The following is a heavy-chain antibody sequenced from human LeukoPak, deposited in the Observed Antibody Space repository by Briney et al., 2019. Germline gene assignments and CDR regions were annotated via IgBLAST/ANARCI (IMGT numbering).Heavy chain of an antibody. Sequence: ASVKVSCKASGYTFTSYGISWVRQAPGQGLEWMGWISAYNGNTNYAQKLQGRVTMTTDTSTSTAYMELRSLRSDDTAVYYCAREYCSSTSCYGVAYRGQGTLVTVSS. J-gene: IGHJ4*02. CDR2: ISAYNGNT. CDR1: GYTFTSYG. V-gene: IGHV1-18*01. D-gene: IGHD2-2*01. CDR3: AREYCSSTSCYGVAY.